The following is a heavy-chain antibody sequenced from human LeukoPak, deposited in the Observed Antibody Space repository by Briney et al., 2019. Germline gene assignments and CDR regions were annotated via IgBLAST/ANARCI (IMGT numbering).Heavy chain of an antibody. D-gene: IGHD3-3*01. Sequence: PGGSLRLSCAASGFTFSSYAMSWVRQAPGKGLEWVSAISGSGGSTYYADSVKGRFTISRDNSKNTLYLQMNSLRAEDTAVYYCAQAGNYDFWSGYSLSDAFDIWGQGTMVTVSS. J-gene: IGHJ3*02. CDR1: GFTFSSYA. CDR3: AQAGNYDFWSGYSLSDAFDI. V-gene: IGHV3-23*01. CDR2: ISGSGGST.